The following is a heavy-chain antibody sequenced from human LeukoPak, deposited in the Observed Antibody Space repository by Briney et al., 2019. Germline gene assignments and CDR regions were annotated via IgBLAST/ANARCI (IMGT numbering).Heavy chain of an antibody. CDR1: GFTFSSYS. J-gene: IGHJ4*02. CDR2: ISSSSSYI. CDR3: ARDRGYSGYDPLDY. V-gene: IGHV3-21*01. Sequence: GGSLRLSCAASGFTFSSYSMNWVRQAPGKGLEWVSSISSSSSYIYYADSVKGRFTISRDNAKNSLYLQMNSLRAEDTAVYYCARDRGYSGYDPLDYLGQGTLVTVSS. D-gene: IGHD5-12*01.